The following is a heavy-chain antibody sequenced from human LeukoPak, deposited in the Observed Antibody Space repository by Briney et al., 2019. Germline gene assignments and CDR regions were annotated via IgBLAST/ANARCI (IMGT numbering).Heavy chain of an antibody. CDR1: GFTFDDYG. D-gene: IGHD3-22*01. J-gene: IGHJ4*02. CDR3: ARGGVVIITYYFDY. Sequence: PGGSLRLSCAASGFTFDDYGMSWVRQAPGKGLEWVSAINWNGGSTGYADSVKGRSTISRDNAKNSLYLQMNSLRAEYTALYYCARGGVVIITYYFDYWGQGTLVTVSS. CDR2: INWNGGST. V-gene: IGHV3-20*04.